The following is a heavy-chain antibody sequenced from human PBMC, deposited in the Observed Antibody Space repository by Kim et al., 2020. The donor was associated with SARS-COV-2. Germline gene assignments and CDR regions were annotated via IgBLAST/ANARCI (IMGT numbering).Heavy chain of an antibody. V-gene: IGHV3-43*02. Sequence: GGSLRLSCAASGFTFDDYAMHWVRQAPGKGLEWVSLISGDGGSTYYADSVKGRFTISRDNSKNSLYLQMNSLRTEDTALYYCAKGTPDYDFWSDLDYWGQGTLVTVSS. CDR3: AKGTPDYDFWSDLDY. J-gene: IGHJ4*02. D-gene: IGHD3-3*01. CDR1: GFTFDDYA. CDR2: ISGDGGST.